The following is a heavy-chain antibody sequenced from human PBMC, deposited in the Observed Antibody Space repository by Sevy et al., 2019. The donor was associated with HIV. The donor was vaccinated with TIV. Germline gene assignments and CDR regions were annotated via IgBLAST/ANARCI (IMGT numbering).Heavy chain of an antibody. CDR2: ISGSGGST. CDR1: GFTFSSYA. CDR3: AKDVYYDSGGDFSGAFDI. D-gene: IGHD3-22*01. J-gene: IGHJ3*02. V-gene: IGHV3-23*01. Sequence: GGSLRLSCAASGFTFSSYAMSWVRQAPGKGLEWVSAISGSGGSTYYADSVKGRFTISRDNSKNTLYLQMNSLRAEDTAVYDCAKDVYYDSGGDFSGAFDIWGQGTMVTVSS.